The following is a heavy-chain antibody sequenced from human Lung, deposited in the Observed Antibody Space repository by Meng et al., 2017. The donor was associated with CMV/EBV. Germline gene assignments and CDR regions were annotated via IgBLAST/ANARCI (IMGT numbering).Heavy chain of an antibody. V-gene: IGHV3-30*04. CDR2: ISYDGSNK. Sequence: SXAASGFTFSSYAMHWVRQAPGKGLEWVAVISYDGSNKYYADSVKGRFTISRDNSKNTLYLQMNSLRAEDTAVYYCVRGVRPMAVPFDYWGQGTLVTVSS. CDR3: VRGVRPMAVPFDY. D-gene: IGHD2-8*01. J-gene: IGHJ4*02. CDR1: GFTFSSYA.